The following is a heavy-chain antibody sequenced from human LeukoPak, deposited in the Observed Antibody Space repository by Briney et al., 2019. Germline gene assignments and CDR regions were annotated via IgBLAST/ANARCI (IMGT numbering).Heavy chain of an antibody. CDR2: ISGSGGRT. CDR3: AKDGYSGYDWGVDY. Sequence: PGGSLRLSCAASGFTFSNYAMSWVRQAPGKGLEWVSAISGSGGRTYYADSVKGRFTVSRDNSKNTLYLQMNSLRAEDTAVYYCAKDGYSGYDWGVDYWGQGTLVTVSS. J-gene: IGHJ4*02. D-gene: IGHD5-12*01. V-gene: IGHV3-23*01. CDR1: GFTFSNYA.